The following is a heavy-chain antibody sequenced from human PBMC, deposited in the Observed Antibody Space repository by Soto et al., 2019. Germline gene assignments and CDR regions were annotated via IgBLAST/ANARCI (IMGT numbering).Heavy chain of an antibody. CDR1: GYTFTEYF. V-gene: IGHV1-2*02. CDR3: ARATRIIRHITNLGEASPGVVEH. D-gene: IGHD3-3*01. CDR2: ISPESGVT. J-gene: IGHJ5*02. Sequence: QVQLVQSGAEVKMPGASVRVSCEASGYTFTEYFLHWVRQAPGQGLEWMGWISPESGVTNIAPTFEGRVTMTADTAIHTAYMQLSGLRYDDTAVYYCARATRIIRHITNLGEASPGVVEHWGQGTLVSVS.